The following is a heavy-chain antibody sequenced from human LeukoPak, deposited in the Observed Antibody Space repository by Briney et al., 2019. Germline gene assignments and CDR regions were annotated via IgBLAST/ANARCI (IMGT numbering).Heavy chain of an antibody. Sequence: GGSLRLSCAASGFTFDDYGMSWVRQAPGKGLEWVSGINWNGGSTGYADSVKGRFTISRDNAKNSLYLQMNSLRAEDTALYHCARFYDAYYFDYWGQGTLVTVSS. J-gene: IGHJ4*02. CDR3: ARFYDAYYFDY. D-gene: IGHD2/OR15-2a*01. CDR2: INWNGGST. CDR1: GFTFDDYG. V-gene: IGHV3-20*01.